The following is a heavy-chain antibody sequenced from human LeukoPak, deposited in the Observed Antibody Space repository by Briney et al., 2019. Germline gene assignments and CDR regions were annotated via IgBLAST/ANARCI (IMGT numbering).Heavy chain of an antibody. J-gene: IGHJ3*02. CDR1: GGSFSGYY. D-gene: IGHD3-3*01. V-gene: IGHV4-34*01. CDR2: INHSGST. Sequence: SETLSLTCAVYGGSFSGYYWSWIRQPPGKGLEWIGEINHSGSTNYNPSLKSRVTISVDTSKNQFSLKLSSVTAADTAVYYCARVAPGSKGLIRFPPPHAFDIWGQGTMVTVSS. CDR3: ARVAPGSKGLIRFPPPHAFDI.